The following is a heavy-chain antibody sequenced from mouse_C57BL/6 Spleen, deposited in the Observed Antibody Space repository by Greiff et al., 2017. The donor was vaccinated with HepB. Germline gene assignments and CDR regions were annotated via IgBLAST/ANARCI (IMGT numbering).Heavy chain of an antibody. Sequence: QVQLQQSGAELVKPGASVKISCKASGYAFSSYWMNWVKQRPGKGLEWIGQIYPGDGDTNYNGKFKGKATLTADKSSSTAYMQLSSLTSEDSAVYFCARGTTTVVAFDYWGQGTTLTVSS. V-gene: IGHV1-80*01. CDR2: IYPGDGDT. D-gene: IGHD1-1*01. CDR3: ARGTTTVVAFDY. CDR1: GYAFSSYW. J-gene: IGHJ2*01.